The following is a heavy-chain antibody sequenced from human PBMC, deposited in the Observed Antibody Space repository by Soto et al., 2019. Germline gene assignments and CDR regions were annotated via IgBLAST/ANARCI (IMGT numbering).Heavy chain of an antibody. CDR2: MNPNSGNT. CDR1: GYTFTSYD. V-gene: IGHV1-8*01. CDR3: ARWGWGSTVTEDGGVDY. Sequence: QVQLVQSGAEVKKPGASVKVSCKASGYTFTSYDINWVRQATGQGLEWMGWMNPNSGNTDYAQKFQGRVTMTRNTSISTAYMELSSLRSEDTAVYYCARWGWGSTVTEDGGVDYWGQGTLVTVSS. D-gene: IGHD4-17*01. J-gene: IGHJ4*02.